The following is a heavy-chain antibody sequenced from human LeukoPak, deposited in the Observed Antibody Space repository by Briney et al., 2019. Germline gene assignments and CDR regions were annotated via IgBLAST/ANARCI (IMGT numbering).Heavy chain of an antibody. J-gene: IGHJ4*02. Sequence: SQTLSLTCTVSGGSIGSGSYYWSWIRQPAGKGLEWIGRIYTSGSTNYNPSLKSRVTISVDTSKNQFSLKLSSVTAADTAVYYCARAGVYYPLDYWGQGTLVTVSS. V-gene: IGHV4-61*02. CDR1: GGSIGSGSYY. CDR3: ARAGVYYPLDY. D-gene: IGHD6-13*01. CDR2: IYTSGST.